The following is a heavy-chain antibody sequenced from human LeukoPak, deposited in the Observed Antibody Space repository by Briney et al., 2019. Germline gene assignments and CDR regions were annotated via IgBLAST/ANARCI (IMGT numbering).Heavy chain of an antibody. CDR2: INGDGSDM. D-gene: IGHD3-22*01. Sequence: GGSLRLSCVTSGFTFSDYWMHWVRQAPGKGLMWVSRINGDGSDMTYADSVKDRFTISRDNAKNTLYLQMNSLRAEDTAVYFCSSGMIAWGKGTLVTVAS. CDR1: GFTFSDYW. J-gene: IGHJ5*02. V-gene: IGHV3-74*03. CDR3: SSGMIA.